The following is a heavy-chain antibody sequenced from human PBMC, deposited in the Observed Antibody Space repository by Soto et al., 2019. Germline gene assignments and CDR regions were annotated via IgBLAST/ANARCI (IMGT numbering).Heavy chain of an antibody. V-gene: IGHV1-18*01. CDR1: GYTFTSYG. CDR3: ARGRYGDY. D-gene: IGHD1-1*01. Sequence: QVHLVQSGAEVKKPGASVKVSCKCSGYTFTSYGITWVRQAPGQGLEWMGWISAHNGNTDYAQKVQGRVIVTRDTSTSTAYMELSSLRSDDTAVYYCARGRYGDYWGQGALVTVSS. CDR2: ISAHNGNT. J-gene: IGHJ4*02.